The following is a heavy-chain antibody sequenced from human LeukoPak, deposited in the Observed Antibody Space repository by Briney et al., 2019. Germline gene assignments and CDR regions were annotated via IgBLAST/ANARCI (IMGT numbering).Heavy chain of an antibody. J-gene: IGHJ4*02. D-gene: IGHD6-25*01. CDR1: GFTFSSYT. Sequence: GGSLSLSCAASGFTFSSYTIHWVRQAPGKGLEWVSVTSYDGSNKYYADSVKGRFTISGDSSKNTLYLQMNSLRAEDTAVYYCAREVSAGNYFDYWGQGTLVTVYS. CDR3: AREVSAGNYFDY. CDR2: TSYDGSNK. V-gene: IGHV3-30-3*01.